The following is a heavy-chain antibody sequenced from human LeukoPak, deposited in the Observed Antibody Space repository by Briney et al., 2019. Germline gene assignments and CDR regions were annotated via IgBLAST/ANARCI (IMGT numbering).Heavy chain of an antibody. Sequence: GASVKVSCKASGYXFTSYYIHWVRQAPGQGLEWMEIINPSGGSTSYAQKFQGRVTMTRDTSTSTVYMELSSLRSEDTAVYYCAREGIEGVVRTYGMDVWGQGTTVTVSS. CDR1: GYXFTSYY. D-gene: IGHD3-10*01. J-gene: IGHJ6*02. CDR3: AREGIEGVVRTYGMDV. V-gene: IGHV1-46*01. CDR2: INPSGGST.